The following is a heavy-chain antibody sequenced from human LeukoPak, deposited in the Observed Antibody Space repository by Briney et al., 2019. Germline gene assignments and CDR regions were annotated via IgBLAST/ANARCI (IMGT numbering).Heavy chain of an antibody. CDR2: MNPNSGNT. J-gene: IGHJ4*02. D-gene: IGHD1-1*01. V-gene: IGHV1-8*02. Sequence: GASVKVSCKASGYTFTSYDINWVRQATGQGLEWMGWMNPNSGNTGYAQKFQGRVTMTRDTSISTAYMDLTRLRSDDTAVYYCARGTEYYFDYWGQGTLVTVSS. CDR1: GYTFTSYD. CDR3: ARGTEYYFDY.